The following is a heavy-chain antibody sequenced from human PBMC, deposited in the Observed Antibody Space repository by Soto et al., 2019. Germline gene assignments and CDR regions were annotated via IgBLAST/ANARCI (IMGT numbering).Heavy chain of an antibody. CDR3: AKGGVGIAVAGVHYYYAMDV. CDR1: GFTFSSYG. D-gene: IGHD6-19*01. J-gene: IGHJ6*02. V-gene: IGHV3-30*18. CDR2: ISYDGSNK. Sequence: QVQLVESGGGVVQPGRSLRLSCAASGFTFSSYGMHWVRQAPGKGLEWVAVISYDGSNKYYADSVKGRFTISRENSKNRMYLQMISLRAEDTAVYYCAKGGVGIAVAGVHYYYAMDVWGQGTTVTVSS.